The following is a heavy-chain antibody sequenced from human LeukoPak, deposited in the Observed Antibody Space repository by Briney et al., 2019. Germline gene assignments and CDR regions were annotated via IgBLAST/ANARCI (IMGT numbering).Heavy chain of an antibody. Sequence: GGSLRLSCAASGFTFSSYHMNWVRQAPEKGLEWVSSISQSSSNIYYADSIKGRFTISRDNAKNSLYLQLNSLRAEDTAVYYCARFPQYTSGDYWGQATPVTVSS. CDR2: ISQSSSNI. D-gene: IGHD6-19*01. V-gene: IGHV3-21*01. CDR3: ARFPQYTSGDY. J-gene: IGHJ4*02. CDR1: GFTFSSYH.